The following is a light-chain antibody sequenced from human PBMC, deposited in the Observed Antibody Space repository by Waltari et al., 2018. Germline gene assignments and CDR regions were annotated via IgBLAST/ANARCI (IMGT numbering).Light chain of an antibody. CDR2: GAS. J-gene: IGKJ1*01. CDR1: QSVSRA. V-gene: IGKV3-20*01. CDR3: QHYVRLPAT. Sequence: SCRASQSVSRALAWYQQKPGQAPRLLLYGASSRATGIPDRFSGSGSGTDFSLTISRLEPEDFAVYLCQHYVRLPATFGQGTKVEIK.